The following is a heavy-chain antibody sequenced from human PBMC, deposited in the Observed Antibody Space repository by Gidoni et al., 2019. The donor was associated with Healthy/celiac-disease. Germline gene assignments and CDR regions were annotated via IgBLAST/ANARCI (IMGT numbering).Heavy chain of an antibody. V-gene: IGHV4-39*01. J-gene: IGHJ5*02. CDR3: SGDYGDYVSNWFDP. CDR2: IYYSGST. Sequence: QLQLQESGPGLVKPSETLSLTCPVSGGPIRSSSYYWGWIRQPPGKGLEWIGSIYYSGSTYYNPSLKSRVTIAVDTSKNQFSLKLSSVTAADTAVYYCSGDYGDYVSNWFDPWGQGTLVTVSS. D-gene: IGHD4-17*01. CDR1: GGPIRSSSYY.